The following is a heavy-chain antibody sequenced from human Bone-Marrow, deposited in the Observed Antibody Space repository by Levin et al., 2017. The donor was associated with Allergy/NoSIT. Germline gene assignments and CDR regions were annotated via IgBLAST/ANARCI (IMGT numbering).Heavy chain of an antibody. Sequence: GESLKISCAASGFTFRSHAMHWVRQAPGKGVEWVALIWYDGSNKYYADSVKGRFTISRDNSKSTVYLQMNSLRDGDAAVYFCARANYDVLTGYDYWGQGTLVTVSS. V-gene: IGHV3-33*01. CDR3: ARANYDVLTGYDY. J-gene: IGHJ4*02. CDR2: IWYDGSNK. CDR1: GFTFRSHA. D-gene: IGHD3-9*01.